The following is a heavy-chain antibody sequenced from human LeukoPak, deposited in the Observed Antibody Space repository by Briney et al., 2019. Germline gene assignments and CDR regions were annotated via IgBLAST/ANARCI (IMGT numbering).Heavy chain of an antibody. Sequence: GGSLRLSCAASGFTFSSYWMHWVRQAPGKGLVWVSRVNPDGSSTSYADSVEGRFTISRDNAKNTLFLQMNSLRAEDTAVYYCARGPLAAARNFDYWGPGTLVTVSS. CDR2: VNPDGSST. CDR3: ARGPLAAARNFDY. CDR1: GFTFSSYW. D-gene: IGHD6-13*01. V-gene: IGHV3-74*01. J-gene: IGHJ4*02.